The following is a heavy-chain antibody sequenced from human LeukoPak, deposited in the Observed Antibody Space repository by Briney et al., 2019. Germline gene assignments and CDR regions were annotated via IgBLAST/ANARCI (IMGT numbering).Heavy chain of an antibody. CDR2: IYHSGST. Sequence: SETLSLTCTVSGYSISSGYYWGWIRQPPGKGLEWIGSIYHSGSTYYNPSLKSRVTISVDTSKNQFSLKLSSVTAADTAVYWAYYDSSGCVDYWGQGTLVTVSS. CDR1: GYSISSGYY. CDR3: YYDSSGCVDY. J-gene: IGHJ4*02. D-gene: IGHD3-22*01. V-gene: IGHV4-38-2*02.